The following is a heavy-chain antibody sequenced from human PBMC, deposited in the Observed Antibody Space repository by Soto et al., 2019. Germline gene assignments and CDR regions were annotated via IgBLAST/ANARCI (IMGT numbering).Heavy chain of an antibody. CDR1: GFTFSSYG. Sequence: HPGGSLRLSCAASGFTFSSYGMHWVRQAPGKGLEWVAVISYDGSNKYYADSVKGRFTISRDNSKNTLYLQMNSLRAEDTAVYYCAKDQTGNSRLGMDVWGQGTTVTVSS. V-gene: IGHV3-30*18. CDR2: ISYDGSNK. J-gene: IGHJ6*02. D-gene: IGHD1-1*01. CDR3: AKDQTGNSRLGMDV.